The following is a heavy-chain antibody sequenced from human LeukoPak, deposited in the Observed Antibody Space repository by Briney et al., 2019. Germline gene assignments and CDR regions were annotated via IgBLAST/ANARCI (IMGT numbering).Heavy chain of an antibody. CDR2: IYYSGTT. J-gene: IGHJ4*02. CDR1: GGSISSYY. D-gene: IGHD6-13*01. V-gene: IGHV4-59*01. Sequence: SETLSLTCTVSGGSISSYYWSWIRQPPGKGLEWIGYIYYSGTTNYNPSLKSRVTISVDTSKNQFSLKLSSVTTADTAVYYCARGVYIAAAQYAYWGQGTLVTVSS. CDR3: ARGVYIAAAQYAY.